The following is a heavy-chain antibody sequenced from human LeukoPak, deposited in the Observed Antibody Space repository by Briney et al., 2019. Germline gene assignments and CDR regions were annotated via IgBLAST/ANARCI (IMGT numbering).Heavy chain of an antibody. J-gene: IGHJ4*02. Sequence: SETLSLTCSVSGGSISSGDYYWSWIRQPPAKGLEWIGYIYYTGSTYYNPSLKSRLSLSVYTSENQFSLKLSSVTAADTAVYYCARQTVDTAMAFDYWGRGTLVTVSS. CDR2: IYYTGST. CDR1: GGSISSGDYY. D-gene: IGHD5-18*01. V-gene: IGHV4-30-4*01. CDR3: ARQTVDTAMAFDY.